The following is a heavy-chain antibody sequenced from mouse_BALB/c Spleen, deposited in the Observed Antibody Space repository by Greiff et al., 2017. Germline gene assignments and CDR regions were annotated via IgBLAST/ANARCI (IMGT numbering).Heavy chain of an antibody. D-gene: IGHD1-1*02. J-gene: IGHJ4*01. CDR1: GYTFTSYW. V-gene: IGHV1-7*01. CDR2: INPSTGYT. CDR3: ARTGGTLYAMDY. Sequence: QVQLQQSGAELAKPGASVKMSCKASGYTFTSYWMHWVKQRPGQGLEWIGYINPSTGYTEYNQKFKDKATLTADKSSSTAYMQLSSLTSEDSAVYYCARTGGTLYAMDYWGQGTSVTVSS.